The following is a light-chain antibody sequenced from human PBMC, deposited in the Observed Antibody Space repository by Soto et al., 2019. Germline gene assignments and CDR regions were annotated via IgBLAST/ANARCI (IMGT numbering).Light chain of an antibody. CDR3: QQYGSSPPIT. V-gene: IGKV3-20*01. CDR2: GAS. CDR1: QSVSSGC. Sequence: EIVLTQSPGTLSLSPGERATLSCRASQSVSSGCLAWYQQKPGQAPRLLIYGASTRATGIPDRFSGSGSGTDFTLTISRLEPEDFAVYYCQQYGSSPPITFGQGTRLEIK. J-gene: IGKJ5*01.